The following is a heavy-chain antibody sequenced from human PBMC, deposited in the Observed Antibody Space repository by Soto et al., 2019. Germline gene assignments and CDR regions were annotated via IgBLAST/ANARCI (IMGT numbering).Heavy chain of an antibody. CDR3: AREALT. V-gene: IGHV4-31*03. Sequence: QVQLQESGPGLVKPSQTLSLTCTVSGGSISSGGYYWIWIRQHPGKGLEWIGNIYYSGSTYYNPSLHSRGTIPVETSKSQTSLKMGSVSAADTGVYYCAREALTWGQGTLVPVSS. CDR1: GGSISSGGYY. CDR2: IYYSGST. J-gene: IGHJ4*02.